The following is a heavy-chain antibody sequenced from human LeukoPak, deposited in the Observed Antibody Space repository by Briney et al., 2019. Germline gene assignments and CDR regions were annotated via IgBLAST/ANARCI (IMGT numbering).Heavy chain of an antibody. Sequence: GGSLRLSCAASGFTFSSYWMHWVRQAPGKGLVWVSRISSDGTSTSYADSVKGRFTISRDNAKNTLYLQMNSLRAEDTAVYYCARGARGSSPGTDFDYWGQGTLVTVSS. D-gene: IGHD1-14*01. CDR1: GFTFSSYW. CDR2: ISSDGTST. J-gene: IGHJ4*02. CDR3: ARGARGSSPGTDFDY. V-gene: IGHV3-74*01.